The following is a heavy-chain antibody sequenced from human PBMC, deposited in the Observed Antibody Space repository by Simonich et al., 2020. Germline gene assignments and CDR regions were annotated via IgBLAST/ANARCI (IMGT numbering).Heavy chain of an antibody. V-gene: IGHV1-8*03. CDR1: GYTFTSYD. J-gene: IGHJ4*02. CDR2: MNPNSGNT. Sequence: QVQLVQSGAEVQKPGASVKVSCKASGYTFTSYDLNWVRQATGHGLEWMVWMNPNSGNTGYAQKFQGRVTITRNTSISTAYMELSSLRSEDTAGYYCARGRGGMSRGYVDYWGQGTLVTVSS. D-gene: IGHD2-15*01. CDR3: ARGRGGMSRGYVDY.